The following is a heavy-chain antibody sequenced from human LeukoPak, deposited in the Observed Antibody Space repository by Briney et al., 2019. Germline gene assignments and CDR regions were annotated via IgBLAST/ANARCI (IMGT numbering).Heavy chain of an antibody. D-gene: IGHD2-2*01. CDR1: GFTFSGSA. J-gene: IGHJ6*02. CDR2: IRSKANSYAT. Sequence: PGGSLKLSCAASGFTFSGSAMHWVRQASGKGLEWVGRIRSKANSYATAYAASVKGRFTISRDDSKNTAYLQMNSLKTEDTAVYYCTRHVTSPPDIVVVPAAPSYGMDVWGQGTTVTVSS. CDR3: TRHVTSPPDIVVVPAAPSYGMDV. V-gene: IGHV3-73*01.